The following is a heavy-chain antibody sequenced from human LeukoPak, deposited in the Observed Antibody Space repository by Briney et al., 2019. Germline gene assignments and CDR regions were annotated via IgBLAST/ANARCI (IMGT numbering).Heavy chain of an antibody. CDR1: GFTFSSYG. CDR3: AKGTVIVGYYFDS. D-gene: IGHD3-22*01. CDR2: ISNDGSDK. V-gene: IGHV3-30*18. J-gene: IGHJ4*02. Sequence: PGRSLRLSCAASGFTFSSYGIHWVRQAPGKGLEWVVVISNDGSDKSYADSVKGRFTISRDNSKNTLYLQMNSLRAEDTAVYFCAKGTVIVGYYFDSWGQGTLVTVSS.